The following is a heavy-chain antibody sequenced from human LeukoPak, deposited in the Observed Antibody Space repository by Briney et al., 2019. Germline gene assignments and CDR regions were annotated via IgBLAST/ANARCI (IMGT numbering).Heavy chain of an antibody. CDR2: ISGSGGST. Sequence: GGSLRLSCAASGFTFSSYAMSWVRHAPGKGLEWVSAISGSGGSTHYADSVKGRFTISRDNSKTTLYLQMNSLRAEDTAVYYCAKDYGAYSDYWGQGTLVTVSS. J-gene: IGHJ4*02. D-gene: IGHD4-17*01. V-gene: IGHV3-23*01. CDR1: GFTFSSYA. CDR3: AKDYGAYSDY.